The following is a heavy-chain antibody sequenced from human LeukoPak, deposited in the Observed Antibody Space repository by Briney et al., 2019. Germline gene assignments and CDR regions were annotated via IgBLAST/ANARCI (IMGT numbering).Heavy chain of an antibody. CDR1: GGSISSYY. D-gene: IGHD1-26*01. CDR3: ARVGGSSPYYYYYYYMDV. V-gene: IGHV4-59*01. J-gene: IGHJ6*03. Sequence: SETLSLTCTVSGGSISSYYWSWIRQPPGKGLEWTGYIYYSGSTNYNPSLKSRVTISVDTSKNQFSLKLSSVTAADTAVYYCARVGGSSPYYYYYYYMDVWGKGTTVTVSS. CDR2: IYYSGST.